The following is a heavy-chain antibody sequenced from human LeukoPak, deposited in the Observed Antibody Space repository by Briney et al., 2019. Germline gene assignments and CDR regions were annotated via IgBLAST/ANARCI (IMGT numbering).Heavy chain of an antibody. CDR3: ARTWGGYYGSY. V-gene: IGHV4-30-4*01. CDR2: IYYSGST. Sequence: SETLSLTCTVSGGCISSGDYYWSWIRQPPGKGLEWIGYIYYSGSTYYNPSLKSRVTISVDTSKNQFSLKLSSVTAADTAVYYCARTWGGYYGSYWGQGTLVTVSS. J-gene: IGHJ4*02. CDR1: GGCISSGDYY. D-gene: IGHD3-3*01.